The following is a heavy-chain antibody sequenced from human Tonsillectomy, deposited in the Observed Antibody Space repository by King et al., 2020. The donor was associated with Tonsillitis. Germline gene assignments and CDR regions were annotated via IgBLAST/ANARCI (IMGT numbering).Heavy chain of an antibody. J-gene: IGHJ4*02. D-gene: IGHD3-10*01. V-gene: IGHV5-51*01. CDR2: IYPGGSDT. CDR3: ARVGVPLVRGAYPDY. CDR1: GYRFTSYW. Sequence: VQLVESGAEVKKPGESLKISCKASGYRFTSYWIGWVRQMPGKGLEWMGIIYPGGSDTRYSPSFQGQVTISDDISITTAYLQWSSLKASDTAMYYCARVGVPLVRGAYPDYWGQGTRVTVSS.